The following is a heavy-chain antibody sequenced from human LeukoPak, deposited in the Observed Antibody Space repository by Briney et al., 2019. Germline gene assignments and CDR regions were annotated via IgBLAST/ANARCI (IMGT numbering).Heavy chain of an antibody. CDR2: MNPNSGNT. J-gene: IGHJ4*02. CDR3: ARSGPTSRGGIDY. Sequence: ASVKVSCKASGYTFTSYDINWVRQATGQGLEWMGWMNPNSGNTGYAQKFQGRVTMTRDMSMSTVYMELSSLRSEDTAVYYCARSGPTSRGGIDYWGQGTLVTVSP. CDR1: GYTFTSYD. V-gene: IGHV1-8*02. D-gene: IGHD6-13*01.